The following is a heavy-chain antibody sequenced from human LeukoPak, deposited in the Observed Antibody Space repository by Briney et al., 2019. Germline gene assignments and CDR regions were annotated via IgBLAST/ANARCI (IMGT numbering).Heavy chain of an antibody. V-gene: IGHV4-59*01. CDR1: GGSFSGYY. D-gene: IGHD3-16*01. CDR2: IYYSGST. CDR3: ARGALYFDY. Sequence: SETLSLTCAVYGGSFSGYYWSWIRQPPGKGLEWIGYIYYSGSTNYNPSLKSRVTISVDTSKNQFSLKLSSVTAADTAVYYCARGALYFDYWGQGTLVTVSS. J-gene: IGHJ4*02.